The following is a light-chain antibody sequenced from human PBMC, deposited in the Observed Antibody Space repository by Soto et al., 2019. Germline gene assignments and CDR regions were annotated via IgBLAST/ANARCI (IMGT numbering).Light chain of an antibody. Sequence: QSALTQPRSVSGSPGQSVTISCTGTSSDVGGHNFVSWYQQHPGIAPKLMIYDVNKRPSGVPDRFSGSKSGNTASLTISGLQAEDEDDYYCFSYAGSNTVVFGGGTKLTVL. CDR2: DVN. J-gene: IGLJ2*01. CDR3: FSYAGSNTVV. CDR1: SSDVGGHNF. V-gene: IGLV2-11*01.